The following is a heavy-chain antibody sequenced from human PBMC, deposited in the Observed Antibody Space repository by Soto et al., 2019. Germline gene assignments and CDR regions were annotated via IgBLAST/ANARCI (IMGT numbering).Heavy chain of an antibody. CDR3: ARGVGSSPPRY. CDR2: VYDNGRP. V-gene: IGHV4-59*01. CDR1: GGSISVYY. Sequence: SETLSLTCTISGGSISVYYWSWIRQSPRQGLEWIGYVYDNGRPYYSPSLKSRVTISADTSKNQISLKLTSATAVDTAVYYCARGVGSSPPRYWGRGTLVTVPS. J-gene: IGHJ4*02. D-gene: IGHD3-9*01.